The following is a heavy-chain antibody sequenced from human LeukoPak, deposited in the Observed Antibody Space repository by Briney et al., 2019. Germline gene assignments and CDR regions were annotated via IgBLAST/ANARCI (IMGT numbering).Heavy chain of an antibody. CDR2: MNPNSGNT. V-gene: IGHV1-8*01. D-gene: IGHD1-26*01. Sequence: ASVKVSCKASGYTFTSYDINWVRQATGQGLEWMGWMNPNSGNTGYAQKFQGRVTMTRNTSISTAYMELSRLRSDDMAVYYCARDQGGSYSFKLWGQGTLVTVSS. CDR3: ARDQGGSYSFKL. J-gene: IGHJ4*02. CDR1: GYTFTSYD.